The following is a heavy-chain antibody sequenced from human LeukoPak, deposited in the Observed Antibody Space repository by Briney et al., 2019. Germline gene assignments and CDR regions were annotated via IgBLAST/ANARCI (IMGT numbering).Heavy chain of an antibody. D-gene: IGHD4-17*01. Sequence: GGSLRLSCAASGFTFSDYYMTWIRQAPGKGLEWVSYISSSGYTTYYVDSVKGRFTISRDNADNSVYLQMNSLGAEDTAVYYCAKGSYGEKIDYWGQGTLVTVSS. CDR3: AKGSYGEKIDY. V-gene: IGHV3-11*01. J-gene: IGHJ4*02. CDR1: GFTFSDYY. CDR2: ISSSGYTT.